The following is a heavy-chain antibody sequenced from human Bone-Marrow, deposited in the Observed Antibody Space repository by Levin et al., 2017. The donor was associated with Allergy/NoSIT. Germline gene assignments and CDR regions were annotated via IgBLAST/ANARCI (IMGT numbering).Heavy chain of an antibody. J-gene: IGHJ4*02. D-gene: IGHD2-15*01. CDR2: IYYSGST. CDR3: PRCTGGTCYTGLDH. V-gene: IGHV4-30-4*08. Sequence: SETLSLTCTVSGGSISTGDDYCTWIRQPPGKGLQWIGYIYYSGSTYYNPSLKSRVTISVDTSKNQFSLKLSSLTAADTAVYYCPRCTGGTCYTGLDHWGQGTLVTVSS. CDR1: GGSISTGDDY.